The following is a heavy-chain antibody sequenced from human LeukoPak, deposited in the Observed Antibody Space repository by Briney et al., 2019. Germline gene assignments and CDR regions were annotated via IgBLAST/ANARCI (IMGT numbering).Heavy chain of an antibody. Sequence: PSETLSLTCTVSDGSISSYYWSWIRQPPGKGLEWIGYIYYSGSTNYNLSLKSRVTISVDTSKNQFSLKLSSVTAADTAVYYCAAYSYGYSPTSGYYYYYGMDVWGQGTTVTVSS. CDR3: AAYSYGYSPTSGYYYYYGMDV. J-gene: IGHJ6*02. CDR1: DGSISSYY. V-gene: IGHV4-59*08. D-gene: IGHD5-18*01. CDR2: IYYSGST.